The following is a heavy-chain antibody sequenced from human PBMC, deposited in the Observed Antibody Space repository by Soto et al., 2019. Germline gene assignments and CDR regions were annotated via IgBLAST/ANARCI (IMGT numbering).Heavy chain of an antibody. CDR3: AKESWIQLWLTDV. V-gene: IGHV4-30-4*01. D-gene: IGHD5-18*01. J-gene: IGHJ6*04. CDR1: GGSISSGDYY. Sequence: PSETLSLSCTVSGGSISSGDYYWSWIRQPPGKGLEWIGYIYYSGSTYYNPSLKSRVTISVDTSKNQFSLKLSSVTAADTAVYYCAKESWIQLWLTDVWGKGTTVTVSS. CDR2: IYYSGST.